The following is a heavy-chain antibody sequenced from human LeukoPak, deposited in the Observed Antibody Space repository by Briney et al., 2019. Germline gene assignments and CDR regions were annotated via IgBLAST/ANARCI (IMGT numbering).Heavy chain of an antibody. CDR2: INQDGSEK. J-gene: IGHJ4*02. CDR3: ARDGPGGGSYYSDY. Sequence: PGGSLRLSCAASGFTFSNYEMNWVRQAPGKGLEWVANINQDGSEKYYVDSVRGRFTISRDDAKNSLYLQMNSLRAEDTAFYYCARDGPGGGSYYSDYWGQGTLLTVSS. D-gene: IGHD3-10*01. V-gene: IGHV3-7*03. CDR1: GFTFSNYE.